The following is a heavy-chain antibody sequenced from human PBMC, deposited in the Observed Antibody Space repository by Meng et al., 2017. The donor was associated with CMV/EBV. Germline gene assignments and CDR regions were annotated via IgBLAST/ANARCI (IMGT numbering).Heavy chain of an antibody. J-gene: IGHJ4*02. V-gene: IGHV6-1*01. CDR2: TYYRSKWYN. CDR3: AVNVGGAFDY. CDR1: RGRVPCNSAA. D-gene: IGHD3-16*01. Sequence: VHIQPSGPGLVKPSQTLSLTCAMSRGRVPCNSAAWTRIRQSPSRGLEWLGRTYYRSKWYNDYAVSVKSRITINPDTSKNQFSLQLNSVTPEDTAVYYCAVNVGGAFDYWGQGTLVTVSS.